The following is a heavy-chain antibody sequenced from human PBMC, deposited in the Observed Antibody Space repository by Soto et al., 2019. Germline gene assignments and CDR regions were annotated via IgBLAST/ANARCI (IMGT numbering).Heavy chain of an antibody. D-gene: IGHD4-17*01. CDR1: GGSISSYY. J-gene: IGHJ4*02. Sequence: SETLSLTCTVSGGSISSYYWSWIRQPPGKGLEWIGYIYYSGSTNYNPSLKSRVTISVDTSKNQFSLKLSSVTAADTAVYYCARTHGDYTAFDYWGQGTLVTVSS. V-gene: IGHV4-59*01. CDR2: IYYSGST. CDR3: ARTHGDYTAFDY.